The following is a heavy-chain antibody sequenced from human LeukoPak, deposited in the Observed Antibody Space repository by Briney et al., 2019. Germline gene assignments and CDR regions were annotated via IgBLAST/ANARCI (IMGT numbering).Heavy chain of an antibody. V-gene: IGHV4-4*07. D-gene: IGHD3-9*01. J-gene: IGHJ5*02. CDR1: GGSISSYY. CDR2: IYTSGST. CDR3: ARRRGEYDILTGYYFENWFDP. Sequence: PSETLSLTCTVSGGSISSYYWSWIRQPAGKGLEWIGRIYTSGSTNYNPSLKSRVTISVDTSKNQFSLKLSSVTAADTAVYYCARRRGEYDILTGYYFENWFDPWGQGTLVTVSS.